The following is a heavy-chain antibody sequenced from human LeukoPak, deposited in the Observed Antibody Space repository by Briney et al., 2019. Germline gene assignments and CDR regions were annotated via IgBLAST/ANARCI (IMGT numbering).Heavy chain of an antibody. D-gene: IGHD3-16*01. Sequence: SVKVSCKASGGSFSSYAISWGRQAPGQGVEWMGGIIPIFGTANYAQKFQGRGTITADEATSTAYMELSSLRSEDTAVYYCARGYAPQAFDIWGQRTMVTVPS. CDR1: GGSFSSYA. CDR2: IIPIFGTA. V-gene: IGHV1-69*13. J-gene: IGHJ3*02. CDR3: ARGYAPQAFDI.